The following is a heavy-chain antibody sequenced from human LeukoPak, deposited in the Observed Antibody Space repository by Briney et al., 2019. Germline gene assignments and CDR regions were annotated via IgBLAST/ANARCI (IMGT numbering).Heavy chain of an antibody. CDR2: IWYDGSNK. CDR3: AKDHYDSSGYCDAFDI. Sequence: PGRSLRLSCAASGFTFSSYGMHWVRQAPGKGLEWVAVIWYDGSNKYYADSVRGRFTISRDNSKNTLYLQMNSLRAEDTAVYYCAKDHYDSSGYCDAFDIWGQGTMVTVSS. J-gene: IGHJ3*02. CDR1: GFTFSSYG. D-gene: IGHD3-22*01. V-gene: IGHV3-33*06.